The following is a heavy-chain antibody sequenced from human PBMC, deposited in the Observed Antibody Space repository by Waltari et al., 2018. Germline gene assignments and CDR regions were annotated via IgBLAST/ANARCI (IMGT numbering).Heavy chain of an antibody. CDR1: GSSISRGYY. V-gene: IGHV4-38-2*02. J-gene: IGHJ5*02. Sequence: QVQLQESGPGLVKPSETLSLTCAVSGSSISRGYYWGWSRQPPGKGVEWLGSIYHSGSTYYNPSLKSRVTISVDTAKNQFSLKLRSVTAADTAVYYCARDGPEFEGATIWFDPWGQGTLVTVSS. CDR3: ARDGPEFEGATIWFDP. CDR2: IYHSGST. D-gene: IGHD1-26*01.